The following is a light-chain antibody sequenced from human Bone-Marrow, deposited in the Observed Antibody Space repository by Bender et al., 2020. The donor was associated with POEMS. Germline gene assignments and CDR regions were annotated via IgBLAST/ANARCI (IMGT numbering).Light chain of an antibody. CDR3: SSYAGSTSSVL. CDR2: DVT. Sequence: QSALTQPASVSGSPGQSITISCTGTSSDVGGYNYVSWYQQHPAKAPKLMIYDVTSRPSGVSNRFSGSKSGNTASLTISGLQAEDEADYYCSSYAGSTSSVLFGGGTKLTVL. J-gene: IGLJ3*02. CDR1: SSDVGGYNY. V-gene: IGLV2-14*03.